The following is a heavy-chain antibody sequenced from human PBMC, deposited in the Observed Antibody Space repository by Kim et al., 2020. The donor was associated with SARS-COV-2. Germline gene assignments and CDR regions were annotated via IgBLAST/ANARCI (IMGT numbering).Heavy chain of an antibody. J-gene: IGHJ4*02. CDR3: ARRSSGWRFFFDY. V-gene: IGHV4-59*08. Sequence: YNPSLLSRVTISLDTSKNQFSLKLSSVTAADTAVYYCARRSSGWRFFFDYWGQGTLVTVSS. D-gene: IGHD6-19*01.